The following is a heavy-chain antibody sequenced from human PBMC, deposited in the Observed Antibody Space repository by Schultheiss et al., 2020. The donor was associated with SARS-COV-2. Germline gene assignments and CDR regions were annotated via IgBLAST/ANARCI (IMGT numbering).Heavy chain of an antibody. CDR2: IWYDGSNK. CDR1: GFTFSSYG. Sequence: GESLKISCAASGFTFSSYGMHWVRQAPGKGLEWVAVIWYDGSNKYYADSVKGRFTISRDNSKNTLYLQMNCLRAEDTAVYYCARDEIRGSGAYDYWGQGTLVTVSS. D-gene: IGHD3-10*01. CDR3: ARDEIRGSGAYDY. V-gene: IGHV3-33*01. J-gene: IGHJ4*02.